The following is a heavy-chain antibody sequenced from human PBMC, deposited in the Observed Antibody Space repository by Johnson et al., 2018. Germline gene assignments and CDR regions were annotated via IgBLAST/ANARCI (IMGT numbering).Heavy chain of an antibody. V-gene: IGHV1-69*09. CDR2: IIPILGIA. CDR3: AGGNWGDAFDI. Sequence: QVQLVESGAEVKKPGSSVKVSCKASGGTFSSYTISWVRQAPGQGLEWMGRIIPILGIANYAQKFQGRVTITADKSTSTAYMELSRLRSEDTAVYYCAGGNWGDAFDIWGRGTMVTVSS. J-gene: IGHJ3*02. CDR1: GGTFSSYT. D-gene: IGHD7-27*01.